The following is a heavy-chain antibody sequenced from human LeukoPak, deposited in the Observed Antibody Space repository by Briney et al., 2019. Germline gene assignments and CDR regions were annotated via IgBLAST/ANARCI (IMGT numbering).Heavy chain of an antibody. V-gene: IGHV3-23*01. D-gene: IGHD2-2*01. CDR3: AKDLGRGIVVVPGPGY. CDR1: GFTFSSYA. Sequence: QSGGSLRLSCAASGFTFSSYAMSWVRQAPGKGLEWVSAISGSGGSTYYADSVKGRFTISRDNSKNTLYLQMNSLRAEDTAVYYCAKDLGRGIVVVPGPGYWGQGTLVTVSS. CDR2: ISGSGGST. J-gene: IGHJ4*02.